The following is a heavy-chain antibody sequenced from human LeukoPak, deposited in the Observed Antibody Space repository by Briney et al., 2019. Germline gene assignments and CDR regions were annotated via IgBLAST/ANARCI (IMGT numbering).Heavy chain of an antibody. CDR1: GGSISSYY. CDR2: IYTRWST. Sequence: SETLSLTCTVSGGSISSYYGSWIRQPAAKGLEGIGRIYTRWSTNYNPSLQRRVTMSVDKSKTQFYLTLSSVTAADTAVYYCARGRRTMNAFDIWGQATMVTVSS. V-gene: IGHV4-4*07. J-gene: IGHJ3*02. D-gene: IGHD1-1*01. CDR3: ARGRRTMNAFDI.